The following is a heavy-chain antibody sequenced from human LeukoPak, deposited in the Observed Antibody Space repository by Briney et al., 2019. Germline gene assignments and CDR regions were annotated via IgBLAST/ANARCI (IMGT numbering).Heavy chain of an antibody. CDR2: ISSSGSTI. Sequence: SGGSLRLSCAASGFTFSDYYMSWIRQAPGKGLEWVSYISSSGSTIYYADSVKGRFTISRDNAKNSLYLQMNSLRAEDTAVYYCARDRYSDYYYYMDVWGKGTTVTVSS. D-gene: IGHD2-15*01. CDR1: GFTFSDYY. J-gene: IGHJ6*03. CDR3: ARDRYSDYYYYMDV. V-gene: IGHV3-11*04.